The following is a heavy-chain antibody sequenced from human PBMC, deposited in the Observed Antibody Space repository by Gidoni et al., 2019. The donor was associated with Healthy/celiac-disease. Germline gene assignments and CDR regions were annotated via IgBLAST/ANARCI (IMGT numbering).Heavy chain of an antibody. CDR3: ARDGARWAGTTEHLDY. D-gene: IGHD1-1*01. CDR1: GYTFPSYY. Sequence: QVQLVQSGAEVKKPGASVKVSCKASGYTFPSYYLHWVRQAPGQGLEWMGIINPSGGSTSYAQKFQGRVTMTRDTSTSTVYMELSSLRSEDTAVYYCARDGARWAGTTEHLDYWGQGTLVTVSS. CDR2: INPSGGST. J-gene: IGHJ4*02. V-gene: IGHV1-46*01.